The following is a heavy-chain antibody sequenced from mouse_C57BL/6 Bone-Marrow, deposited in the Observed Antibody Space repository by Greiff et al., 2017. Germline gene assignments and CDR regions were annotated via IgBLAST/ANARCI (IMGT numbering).Heavy chain of an antibody. CDR1: GFTFSDYG. CDR2: ISSGSSTI. D-gene: IGHD1-1*01. J-gene: IGHJ4*01. Sequence: EVHLVESGGGLVKPGGSLKLSCAASGFTFSDYGMHWVRQAPEKGLEWVAYISSGSSTIYYADTVKGRFTISRDNAKNTLFLQMTSLRSEDTAMYYCARGDYGDAMDYWGQGTSVTVAS. V-gene: IGHV5-17*01. CDR3: ARGDYGDAMDY.